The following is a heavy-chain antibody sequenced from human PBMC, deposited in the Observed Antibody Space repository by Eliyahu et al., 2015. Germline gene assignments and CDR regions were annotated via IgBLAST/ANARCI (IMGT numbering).Heavy chain of an antibody. CDR2: ISARSSQT. D-gene: IGHD6-19*01. J-gene: IGHJ4*02. CDR1: GFTFSAYX. Sequence: QVQLVESGGGLVRPGGSLRLSCAASGFTFSAYXMTWIRQAPGKGLEWLSXISARSSQTDYADSVKGRFTVSRDDARNSLYLQISSLRVEDTAIYYCARAVAGKVFDYWGQGTLVTVSS. V-gene: IGHV3-11*06. CDR3: ARAVAGKVFDY.